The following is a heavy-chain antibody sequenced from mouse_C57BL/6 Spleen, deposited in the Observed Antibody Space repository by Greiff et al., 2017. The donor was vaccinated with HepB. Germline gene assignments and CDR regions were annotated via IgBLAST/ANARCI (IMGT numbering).Heavy chain of an antibody. J-gene: IGHJ3*01. CDR3: ASPYYDYDGGFAY. Sequence: EVMLVESGGGLVQPGGSLKLSCAASGFTFSDYYMYWVRQTPEKRLEWVAYISNGGGSTYYPDTVKGRFTISRDNAKNTLYLQMSRLKSEDTAMYDCASPYYDYDGGFAYWGQGTLVTVSA. V-gene: IGHV5-12*01. D-gene: IGHD2-4*01. CDR2: ISNGGGST. CDR1: GFTFSDYY.